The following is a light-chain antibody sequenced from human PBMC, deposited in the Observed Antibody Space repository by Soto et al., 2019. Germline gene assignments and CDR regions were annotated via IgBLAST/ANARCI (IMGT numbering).Light chain of an antibody. Sequence: EIVLTQSPGTLSLSPGERATLSCRASQSVSSSHLAWYQQKPGQPPRLLIYGVSTRATGIPDRFSGSGSGKDFTLTISRLEPEDFAVYYCQHYGSSLMYTFGQGTKLEIK. CDR2: GVS. CDR3: QHYGSSLMYT. V-gene: IGKV3-20*01. J-gene: IGKJ2*01. CDR1: QSVSSSH.